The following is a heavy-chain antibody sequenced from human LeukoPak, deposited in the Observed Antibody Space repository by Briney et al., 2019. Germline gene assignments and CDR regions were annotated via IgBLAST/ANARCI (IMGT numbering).Heavy chain of an antibody. Sequence: GGSLRLSCAASGFTFSIYAMTWVSQAPGKGLEGVSAFSATDGSAQYAESVKGRFTISRDNSKKRLYLQMNSLRAEDTAVYYCAKARIAAAGTGAFDDWGQGTMVTVSS. CDR2: FSATDGSA. J-gene: IGHJ3*01. D-gene: IGHD6-13*01. CDR3: AKARIAAAGTGAFDD. CDR1: GFTFSIYA. V-gene: IGHV3-23*01.